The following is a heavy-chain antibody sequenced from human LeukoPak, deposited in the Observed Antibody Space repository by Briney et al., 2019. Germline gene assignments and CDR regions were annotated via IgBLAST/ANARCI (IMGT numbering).Heavy chain of an antibody. CDR1: GFTFSDYW. V-gene: IGHV3-7*04. J-gene: IGHJ4*02. CDR3: ARGYSSGSRLGY. CDR2: IKQDGSEK. D-gene: IGHD6-19*01. Sequence: GGSLRLSCAASGFTFSDYWMNWVRQAPGKGLEWVAKIKQDGSEKYYVDSVKGRFTISRDNAQNSLYLQMNSLRAEDTAVYYCARGYSSGSRLGYWGQGTLVTVSS.